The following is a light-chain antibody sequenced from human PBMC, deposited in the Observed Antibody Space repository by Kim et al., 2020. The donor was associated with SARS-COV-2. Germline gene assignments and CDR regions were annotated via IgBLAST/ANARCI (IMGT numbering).Light chain of an antibody. J-gene: IGKJ1*01. CDR3: QQYDHWPT. Sequence: EIVLTQSPATLAVSPGERATLSCRASQGIGSHLAWHQQKPGQSPRLLIYAASKRATDIPPRFSGSGSGTDFTLTISSLQSEDFAVYFCQQYDHWPTFGQGTKVDIK. CDR1: QGIGSH. V-gene: IGKV3-15*01. CDR2: AAS.